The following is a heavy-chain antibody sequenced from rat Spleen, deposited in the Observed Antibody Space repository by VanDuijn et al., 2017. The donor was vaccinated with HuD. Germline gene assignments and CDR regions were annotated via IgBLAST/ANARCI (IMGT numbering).Heavy chain of an antibody. CDR3: AAFPG. Sequence: QVQLKESGPGLVQPSQTLSLTCTVSGFSLTSYNVHWVRQPPGKGLEWIAAISSGGSTYYNSALKSRLSISRDPSKSQVFLKMNSLQTEDTAMYFCAAFPGWGQGVMVTVSS. CDR2: ISSGGST. J-gene: IGHJ2*01. V-gene: IGHV2-6*01. CDR1: GFSLTSYN. D-gene: IGHD1-4*01.